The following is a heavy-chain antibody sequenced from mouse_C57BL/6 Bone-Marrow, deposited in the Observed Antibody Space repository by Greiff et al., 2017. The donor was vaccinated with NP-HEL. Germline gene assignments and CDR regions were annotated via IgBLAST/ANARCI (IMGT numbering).Heavy chain of an antibody. CDR2: ITPIILNT. D-gene: IGHD1-1*01. CDR3: ARNYYGSSHPLDY. Sequence: QLQQSGAELARPRASPTLSFPSSSSPFPLSFLLFFPPPPFHCLSFILYITPIILNTYYNEKFKGKATLTADKSSSTAYMELRSLTSEDSAVYFCARNYYGSSHPLDYWGQGTTLTVSS. V-gene: IGHV1-81*01. CDR1: SSPFPLSF. J-gene: IGHJ2*01.